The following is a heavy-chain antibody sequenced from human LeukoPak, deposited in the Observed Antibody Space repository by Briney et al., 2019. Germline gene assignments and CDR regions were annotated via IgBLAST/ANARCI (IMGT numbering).Heavy chain of an antibody. Sequence: GSLRLSCAASGFTFSNYNVRWVRQAPGKGLQWVSYISTSSSRTSYADSVKGRFTISRDNAKNSLSLQMNSLKAEDTAVYYCATDRGYWGQGTLVTVSS. CDR3: ATDRGY. J-gene: IGHJ4*02. CDR1: GFTFSNYN. CDR2: ISTSSSRT. V-gene: IGHV3-48*04.